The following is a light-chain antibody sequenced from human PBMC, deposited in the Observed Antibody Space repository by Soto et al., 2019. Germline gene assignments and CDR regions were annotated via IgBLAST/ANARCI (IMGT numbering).Light chain of an antibody. CDR1: SSDIGAHNF. J-gene: IGLJ1*01. V-gene: IGLV2-14*03. CDR3: NSYTTSNTFV. Sequence: QSALARPASVSGSPGQAITGSCSGTSSDIGAHNFVSWYQQHPGKAPKLIIYEVINRPSGVSDRFSGSKSGNTASLTISGLQSEDEADYYCNSYTTSNTFVFGSGTRSPS. CDR2: EVI.